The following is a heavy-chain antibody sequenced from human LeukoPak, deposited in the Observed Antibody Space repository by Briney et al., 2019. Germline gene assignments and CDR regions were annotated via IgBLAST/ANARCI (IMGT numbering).Heavy chain of an antibody. V-gene: IGHV1-18*01. Sequence: ASVTVSCKPSVYIFNNYGISWVRQAPGQGREWMGWIRVYNGNTNYAQKFQDRVTMTTDISTGTAYMELSSLRSDDAAVYYCARDLGTFGGVIVSGYWGQGTLVTVSS. J-gene: IGHJ4*02. D-gene: IGHD3-16*02. CDR2: IRVYNGNT. CDR1: VYIFNNYG. CDR3: ARDLGTFGGVIVSGY.